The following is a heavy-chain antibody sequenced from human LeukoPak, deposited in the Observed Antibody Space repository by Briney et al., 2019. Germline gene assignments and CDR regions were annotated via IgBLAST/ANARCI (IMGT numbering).Heavy chain of an antibody. V-gene: IGHV1-69*13. CDR2: IIPIFGTA. Sequence: GASVKVSCKASGYTFTSYAISWVRQAPGQGLEWMGGIIPIFGTANYAQKFQGRVTITADESTSTAYMELSSLRSEDTAVYYCARVVVVPAAIHRGGMDYWGQGTLVTVSS. J-gene: IGHJ4*02. CDR1: GYTFTSYA. CDR3: ARVVVVPAAIHRGGMDY. D-gene: IGHD2-2*02.